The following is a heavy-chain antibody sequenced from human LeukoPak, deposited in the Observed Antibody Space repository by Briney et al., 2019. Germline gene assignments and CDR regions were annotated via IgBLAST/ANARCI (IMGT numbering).Heavy chain of an antibody. J-gene: IGHJ4*02. Sequence: SVKVSCKASGGTLSSYAISWVRQAPGQGLEWMGGIIPIFGTANYAQKFQGRVTITADESTSTAYMELSSLRSEDTAVYYCAARIAARTFDYWGQGTLVTVSS. V-gene: IGHV1-69*13. D-gene: IGHD6-6*01. CDR3: AARIAARTFDY. CDR2: IIPIFGTA. CDR1: GGTLSSYA.